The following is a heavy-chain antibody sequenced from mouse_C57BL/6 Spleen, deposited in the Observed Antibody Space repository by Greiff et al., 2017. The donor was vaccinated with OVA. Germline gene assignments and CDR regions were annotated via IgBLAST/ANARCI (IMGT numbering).Heavy chain of an antibody. Sequence: QVQLKQSGAELARPGASVKMSCKASGYTFTSYTMHWVKQRPGQGLEWIGYINPSSGYTKYNQKFKDKATLTADKSSSTAYMQLSSLTSEDSAVYYCARGDYDYDGGYAMDYWGQGTSVTVSS. CDR2: INPSSGYT. CDR3: ARGDYDYDGGYAMDY. J-gene: IGHJ4*01. V-gene: IGHV1-4*01. D-gene: IGHD2-4*01. CDR1: GYTFTSYT.